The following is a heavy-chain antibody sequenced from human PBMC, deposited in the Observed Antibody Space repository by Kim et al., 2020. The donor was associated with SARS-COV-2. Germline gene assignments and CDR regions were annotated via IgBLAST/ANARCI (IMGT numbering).Heavy chain of an antibody. CDR2: IFYSGST. CDR3: ASSSGSGWYLLDY. CDR1: GGSISSYY. V-gene: IGHV4-59*13. J-gene: IGHJ4*02. D-gene: IGHD6-19*01. Sequence: SETLSLTCTVSGGSISSYYWSWIRQPPGKGLEWIGYIFYSGSTNYNPSLKSRVTISEDTSKNQFSLKLSSVTAADTAVYYCASSSGSGWYLLDYWGQGTLVTVSS.